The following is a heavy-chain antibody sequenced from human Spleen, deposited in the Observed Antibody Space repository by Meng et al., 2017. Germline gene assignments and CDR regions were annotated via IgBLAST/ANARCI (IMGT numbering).Heavy chain of an antibody. D-gene: IGHD6-13*01. CDR1: GYNFPDYW. V-gene: IGHV1-2*06. CDR2: IDPKSGDT. Sequence: ASVKVSCKPSGYNFPDYWLHWVRRAPGQGLEWMGRIDPKSGDTHYAQRFQGRVTMTGDTSISTAYMELSGLRSDDTAMYYCARDEDISAAGKLFGDSWGQGTLVTVSS. J-gene: IGHJ4*02. CDR3: ARDEDISAAGKLFGDS.